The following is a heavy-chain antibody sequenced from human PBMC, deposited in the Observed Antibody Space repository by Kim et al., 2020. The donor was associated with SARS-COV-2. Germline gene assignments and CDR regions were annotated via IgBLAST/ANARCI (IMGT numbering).Heavy chain of an antibody. CDR2: IKQDGSEK. J-gene: IGHJ4*02. CDR1: GFTFSSYW. CDR3: ARDYGVRWLHISQGYFDY. Sequence: GGSLRLSCAASGFTFSSYWMSWVRQAPGKGLEWVANIKQDGSEKYYVDSVKGRFTISRDNAKNSLYLQMNSLRAEDTAVYYCARDYGVRWLHISQGYFDYWGQGTLVTVSS. D-gene: IGHD2-21*01. V-gene: IGHV3-7*01.